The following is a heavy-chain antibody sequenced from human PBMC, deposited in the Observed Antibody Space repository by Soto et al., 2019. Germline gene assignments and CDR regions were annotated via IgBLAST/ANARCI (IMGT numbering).Heavy chain of an antibody. V-gene: IGHV3-15*01. CDR2: IKSKTDGGTI. CDR3: TTDSGYRRSSRYCDY. D-gene: IGHD6-6*01. Sequence: EVQLVESGGGLVKPGGSLRLSCAASGFTFSNAWMTWVRQAPGKGLEWVGRIKSKTDGGTIDDAAHVKGRFTVSRDDSETTLYLQMNSLKTEDTAVYYCTTDSGYRRSSRYCDYWGQGTQVTVSS. CDR1: GFTFSNAW. J-gene: IGHJ4*02.